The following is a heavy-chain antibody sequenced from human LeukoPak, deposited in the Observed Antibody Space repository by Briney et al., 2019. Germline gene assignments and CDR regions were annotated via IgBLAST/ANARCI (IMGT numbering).Heavy chain of an antibody. CDR3: ARDRYYYDSSGSEFDP. CDR1: GFTFSNYA. Sequence: GGSLRLSCAASGFTFSNYAMHWVRQAPGKGLEWVAVISYDGSNKYYADSVKGRFTISRDNSKNTLYLQMNSLRAEDTAVYYCARDRYYYDSSGSEFDPWGQGTLVTVSS. CDR2: ISYDGSNK. V-gene: IGHV3-30-3*01. D-gene: IGHD3-22*01. J-gene: IGHJ5*02.